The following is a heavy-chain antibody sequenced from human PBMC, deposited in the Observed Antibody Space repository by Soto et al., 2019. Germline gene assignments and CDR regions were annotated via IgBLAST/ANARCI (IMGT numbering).Heavy chain of an antibody. Sequence: QVQLQQWGAGLLKPSETLTLTCAVYGGSFSGYYWSWIRQPPGKGLEWIGEINHSGSTNYNPSLKSRVTISVDTSKNQFSLKLSSVTAADTAVYYCARGGFYTDFDYWGQGTLVTVSS. V-gene: IGHV4-34*01. CDR1: GGSFSGYY. D-gene: IGHD2-2*02. CDR2: INHSGST. CDR3: ARGGFYTDFDY. J-gene: IGHJ4*02.